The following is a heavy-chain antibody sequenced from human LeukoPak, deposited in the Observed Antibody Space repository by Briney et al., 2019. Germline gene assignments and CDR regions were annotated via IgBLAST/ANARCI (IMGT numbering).Heavy chain of an antibody. D-gene: IGHD3-3*01. J-gene: IGHJ4*02. CDR1: GFTFSSYA. V-gene: IGHV3-23*01. Sequence: GGSLRLSCAASGFTFSSYAMSWVRQTSGKGLEWVSALSGSGGSTYYADSVKGRFTISRDNSKNTLYLQMNSLRAEDTAVYYCARVYRDFWSGYYRFDYWGQGTLVTVSS. CDR3: ARVYRDFWSGYYRFDY. CDR2: LSGSGGST.